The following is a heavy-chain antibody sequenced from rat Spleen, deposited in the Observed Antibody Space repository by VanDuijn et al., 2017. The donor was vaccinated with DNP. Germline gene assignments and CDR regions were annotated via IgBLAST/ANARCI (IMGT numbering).Heavy chain of an antibody. J-gene: IGHJ2*01. D-gene: IGHD1-5*01. CDR1: GYSITSSYR. Sequence: EVQLQESGPGLVKPSQSLSLTCSVTGYSITSSYRWNWIRKFPGNKLELMGYINSAGSTNYHPSLKSRISITRDTSKNQFFLQLNSVTTEDTGTDYCARWNIGTSTLDYWGQGVMVTVSS. CDR2: INSAGST. CDR3: ARWNIGTSTLDY. V-gene: IGHV3-3*01.